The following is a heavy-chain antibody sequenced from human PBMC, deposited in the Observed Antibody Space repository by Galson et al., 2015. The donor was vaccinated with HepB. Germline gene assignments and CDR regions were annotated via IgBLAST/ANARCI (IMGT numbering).Heavy chain of an antibody. Sequence: SLRLSCAASGFTFSSYTMNWVRQAPGQELEWLAYISTTGTTIYYADSVKGRFTISRDNAENSLYLQMNSLRDEDTAVYYCVRVAVDTTIFRGYWYFDLWGRGTLVTVSS. D-gene: IGHD5-18*01. J-gene: IGHJ2*01. CDR1: GFTFSSYT. CDR2: ISTTGTTI. V-gene: IGHV3-48*02. CDR3: VRVAVDTTIFRGYWYFDL.